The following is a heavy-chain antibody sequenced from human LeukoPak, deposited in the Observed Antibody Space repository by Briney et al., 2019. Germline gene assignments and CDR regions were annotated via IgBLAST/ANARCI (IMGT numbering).Heavy chain of an antibody. Sequence: KPSETLSLTCTVSGDSISSYYWSWIRQPPGKGLEWIGYIYYSGSTNYNPSLKSRVTISVDTSKNQFSLKLSSVTAADTAVYYCARRSTVAAFDYWGQGTLVTVSS. CDR1: GDSISSYY. D-gene: IGHD4-23*01. J-gene: IGHJ4*02. CDR2: IYYSGST. V-gene: IGHV4-59*01. CDR3: ARRSTVAAFDY.